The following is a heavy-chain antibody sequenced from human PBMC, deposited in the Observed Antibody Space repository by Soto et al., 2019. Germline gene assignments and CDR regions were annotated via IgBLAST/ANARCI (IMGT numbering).Heavy chain of an antibody. CDR2: TYYRSKWYK. CDR1: GDSVSSNSAA. V-gene: IGHV6-1*01. CDR3: ARGAVADYSRVFDY. J-gene: IGHJ4*02. Sequence: PSQTLSLTCAISGDSVSSNSAAWNWIRQSPSRGLEWLGRTYYRSKWYKDYDLSVKSRITINLDTSKNQISLQLNSVTPEDTAVYYCARGAVADYSRVFDYWGQGTRVTVSS. D-gene: IGHD6-19*01.